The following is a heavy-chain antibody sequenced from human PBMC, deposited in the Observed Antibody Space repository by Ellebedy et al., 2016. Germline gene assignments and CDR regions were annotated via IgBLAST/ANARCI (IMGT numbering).Heavy chain of an antibody. CDR1: GFSFSSYA. CDR3: ARAQGAGGPFDY. Sequence: GESLKISXAASGFSFSSYAMDWVRQAPGKGLEWVSATSGSGDSPSYADSVKGRFTISRDNSKNTLYLQVNSLRVGDTALYFCARAQGAGGPFDYWGQGVLVTVSS. CDR2: TSGSGDSP. J-gene: IGHJ4*02. V-gene: IGHV3-23*01. D-gene: IGHD2-15*01.